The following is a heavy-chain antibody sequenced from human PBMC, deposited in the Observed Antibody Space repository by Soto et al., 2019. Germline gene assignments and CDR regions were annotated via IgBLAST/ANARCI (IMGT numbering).Heavy chain of an antibody. CDR1: GYTFTSYA. V-gene: IGHV1-18*01. D-gene: IGHD6-19*01. CDR2: ISAYDGNT. Sequence: QVPLVQSGAEVKKPGASVKVSCKTSGYTFTSYAIHWVRQAPGQGLEWMGWISAYDGNTNYAQNLQGRVTMTTDTSTRTAYMELRSLRSDEPAVYYCARIAVAGHGYFDYWGQGTLVTVSS. CDR3: ARIAVAGHGYFDY. J-gene: IGHJ4*02.